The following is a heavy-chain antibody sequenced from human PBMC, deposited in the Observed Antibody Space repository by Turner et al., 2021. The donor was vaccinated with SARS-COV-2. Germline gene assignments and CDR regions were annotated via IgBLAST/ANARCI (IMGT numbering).Heavy chain of an antibody. V-gene: IGHV3-33*01. J-gene: IGHJ4*02. D-gene: IGHD2-21*01. Sequence: QVQLVESGGGVVQPGRSLRLSCAASGFTFSSYGMHWVRQAPGKGLEWVAIIWYDGSNKYYADSVKGRFTISRDNSKNTLYLQMNSLRAEDTAVYYCARNRVDCGSDCYSFDYWGQGTLVTVSS. CDR1: GFTFSSYG. CDR3: ARNRVDCGSDCYSFDY. CDR2: IWYDGSNK.